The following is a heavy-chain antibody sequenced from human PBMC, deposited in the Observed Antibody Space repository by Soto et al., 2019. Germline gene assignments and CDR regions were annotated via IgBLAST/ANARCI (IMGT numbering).Heavy chain of an antibody. CDR3: AKREGSGRGRNWFDP. CDR2: ISGSGGST. Sequence: EVQLLESGGGLVQPGGSLRLSCAASGFTFSSYAMSWVRQAPGKGLEWVSAISGSGGSTYYADSAKGRFTISRDNSKNTLYLQMNSLRAEDTAVYYCAKREGSGRGRNWFDPWGQGTLVTVSS. CDR1: GFTFSSYA. V-gene: IGHV3-23*01. J-gene: IGHJ5*02. D-gene: IGHD6-19*01.